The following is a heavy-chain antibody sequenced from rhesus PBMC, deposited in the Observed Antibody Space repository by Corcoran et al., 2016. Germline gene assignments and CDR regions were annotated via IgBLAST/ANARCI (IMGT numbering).Heavy chain of an antibody. V-gene: IGHV4-127*01. J-gene: IGHJ4*01. D-gene: IGHD1-44*02. Sequence: QVQLQESGPGLVEPSETLSLTCVVSGYSISSGSAWSWIRKPPGKGLEWIGFIGGNPGSTNYNPSLKSRATISKDTSRNQFSLRLTSVTAADTAVYYCAKTGGDGRLDSWGRGVLVAVSS. CDR3: AKTGGDGRLDS. CDR2: IGGNPGST. CDR1: GYSISSGSA.